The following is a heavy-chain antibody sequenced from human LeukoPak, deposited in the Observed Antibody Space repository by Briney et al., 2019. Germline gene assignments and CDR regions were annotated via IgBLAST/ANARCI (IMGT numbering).Heavy chain of an antibody. CDR3: ASYYYDSSGYSY. CDR1: GGSISSSSYY. D-gene: IGHD3-22*01. CDR2: IYYSGST. V-gene: IGHV4-39*01. Sequence: SETLSLTCTVSGGSISSSSYYWGWIRQPPGTGLEWIGSIYYSGSTYYNPSLKSRVTISVDTSKNQFSLKLSSVTAADTAVYYCASYYYDSSGYSYWGQGTLVTVSS. J-gene: IGHJ4*02.